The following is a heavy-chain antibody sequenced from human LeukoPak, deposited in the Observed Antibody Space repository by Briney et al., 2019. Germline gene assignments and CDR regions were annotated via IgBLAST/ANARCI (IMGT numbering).Heavy chain of an antibody. D-gene: IGHD5-12*01. CDR1: GFPFSDYY. CDR2: ISSASTTI. J-gene: IGHJ4*02. Sequence: GGSLRLSCVVSGFPFSDYYMDWIRQAPGKGLEWIAYISSASTTIQYAGSVKGRFTISRDNDQNSMFLQMSTLRAEDTAVYYRAGSYSGYDWSDSWGQGTLVTVSS. V-gene: IGHV3-11*01. CDR3: AGSYSGYDWSDS.